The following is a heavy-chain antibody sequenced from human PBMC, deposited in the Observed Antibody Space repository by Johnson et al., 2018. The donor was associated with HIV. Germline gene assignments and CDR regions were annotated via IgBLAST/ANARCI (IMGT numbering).Heavy chain of an antibody. CDR1: GFIFSDSY. J-gene: IGHJ3*02. Sequence: QVQLVESGGNLVQPGGSLRLSCAASGFIFSDSYMSWIRQAPGKGLEWLSYITASGSPIYYADSVRGRLTISRDNAKNSLYLKMNSLRAEDTAGYYWARDRGMAASDAFDIWVQGTMVIVSS. CDR3: ARDRGMAASDAFDI. D-gene: IGHD6-13*01. CDR2: ITASGSPI. V-gene: IGHV3-11*04.